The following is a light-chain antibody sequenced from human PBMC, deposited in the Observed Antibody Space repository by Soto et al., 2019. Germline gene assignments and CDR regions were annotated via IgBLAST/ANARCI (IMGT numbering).Light chain of an antibody. V-gene: IGKV1-5*03. CDR3: QHYNSYSEA. CDR2: KAS. J-gene: IGKJ1*01. CDR1: QTISSW. Sequence: EIQMTQSPSTLSGSVGDRVTITCRASQTISSWLAWYQQKPGKAPKLLIYKASTLKSGVPSRVSGRGSGTEFTLTISSLQPDDFATYYCQHYNSYSEAFGQGTKVEIK.